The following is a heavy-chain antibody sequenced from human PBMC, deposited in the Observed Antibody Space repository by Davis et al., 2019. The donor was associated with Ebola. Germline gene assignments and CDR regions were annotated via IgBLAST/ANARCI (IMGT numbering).Heavy chain of an antibody. CDR2: IKQDGSEK. V-gene: IGHV3-7*03. Sequence: GESLKISCAASGFTFSSYWMSWVRQAPGKGLEWVANIKQDGSEKYYVDSVKGRFTISRDNAKNSLYLQMNSLRAEDTAVYYCAKVGGDQHTLWYYYYGMDVWGQGTTVTVSS. D-gene: IGHD2-21*01. CDR3: AKVGGDQHTLWYYYYGMDV. J-gene: IGHJ6*02. CDR1: GFTFSSYW.